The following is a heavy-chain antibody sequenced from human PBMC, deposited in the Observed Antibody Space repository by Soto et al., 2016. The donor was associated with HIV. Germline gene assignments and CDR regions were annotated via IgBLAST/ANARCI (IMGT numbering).Heavy chain of an antibody. CDR3: AKWAYCSGGTCSEASPLDY. CDR2: ISAGGGST. D-gene: IGHD2-15*01. J-gene: IGHJ4*02. CDR1: GLTFSNYA. V-gene: IGHV3-23*01. Sequence: EVHLLESGGGLVQSGGSLRLSCAVSGLTFSNYAMNWVRQAPGKGLEWVSGISAGGGSTYYADLVKGRFTISRDNFKNTLYLQMNSLRAEDTAVYHCAKWAYCSGGTCSEASPLDYWGQGTLVTVSS.